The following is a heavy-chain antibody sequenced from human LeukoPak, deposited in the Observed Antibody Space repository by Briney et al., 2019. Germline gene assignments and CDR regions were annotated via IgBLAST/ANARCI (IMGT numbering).Heavy chain of an antibody. Sequence: GGSLRLSCAASGFTFTTYWMHWARQVPGKGLVWVSRINSDGRTTDYADSVKGRFTISRGNAKNTVYLQMNSLRAEDTAVYYCGRGGGGVVAYGMDVWGQGTTVTVSS. CDR3: GRGGGGVVAYGMDV. V-gene: IGHV3-74*01. D-gene: IGHD2-15*01. CDR2: INSDGRTT. J-gene: IGHJ6*02. CDR1: GFTFTTYW.